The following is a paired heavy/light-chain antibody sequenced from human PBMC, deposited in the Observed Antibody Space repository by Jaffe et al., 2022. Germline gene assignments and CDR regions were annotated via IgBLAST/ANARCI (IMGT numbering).Heavy chain of an antibody. CDR2: IIPILGIA. V-gene: IGHV1-69*02. CDR1: GGTFSSYT. Sequence: QVQLVQSGAEVKKPGSSVKVSCKASGGTFSSYTISWVRQAPGQGLEWMGRIIPILGIANYAQKFQGRVTITADKSTSTAYMELSSLRSEDTAVYYCARTYCSSTSCYLPEEGYFDYWGQGTLVTVSS. J-gene: IGHJ4*02. D-gene: IGHD2-2*01. CDR3: ARTYCSSTSCYLPEEGYFDY.
Light chain of an antibody. J-gene: IGLJ1*01. V-gene: IGLV1-40*01. CDR3: QSYDSSLSGSGV. Sequence: QSVLTQPPSVSGAPGQRVTISCTGSSSNIGAGYDVHWYQQLPGTAPKLLIYGNSNRPSGVPDRFSGSKSGTSASLAITGLQAEDEADYYCQSYDSSLSGSGVFGTGTKVTVL. CDR1: SSNIGAGYD. CDR2: GNS.